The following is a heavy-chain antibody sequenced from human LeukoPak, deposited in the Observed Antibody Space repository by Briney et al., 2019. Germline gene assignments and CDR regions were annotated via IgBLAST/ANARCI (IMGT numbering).Heavy chain of an antibody. V-gene: IGHV1-69*13. CDR2: IIPIFDTA. D-gene: IGHD3-22*01. J-gene: IGHJ4*02. CDR1: GGTFSSYA. Sequence: SVKVSCKASGGTFSSYAISWVRQAPGQGLGWMGGIIPIFDTANYAQKFQGRVTITADESTSTAYMELSSLRSEDTAVYYCARGNNYGDLNYYDCSYYFDYWGQGTLVTVSS. CDR3: ARGNNYGDLNYYDCSYYFDY.